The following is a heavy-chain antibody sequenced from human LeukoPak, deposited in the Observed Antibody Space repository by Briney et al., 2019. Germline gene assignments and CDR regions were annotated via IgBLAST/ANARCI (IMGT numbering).Heavy chain of an antibody. V-gene: IGHV3-11*01. Sequence: PGGSLRLSCAASRFTFSDYYMMWLRQAPGKGLEWLSYISNSGSTVFYADSVKGRFTVSRDNAKRSLYLQIESLRDDDTAVYHCALGTINKDYYFGMDVWGQGTTVTVSS. CDR1: RFTFSDYY. CDR2: ISNSGSTV. J-gene: IGHJ6*02. D-gene: IGHD2-8*01. CDR3: ALGTINKDYYFGMDV.